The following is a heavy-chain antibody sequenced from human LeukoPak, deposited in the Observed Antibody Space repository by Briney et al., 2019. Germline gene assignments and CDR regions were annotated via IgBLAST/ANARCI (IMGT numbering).Heavy chain of an antibody. Sequence: GASVKVSCKASGGTFSSYAISWVRQAPGQGLEWMGRIIPILGIANYAQKFQGRVTITADKSTSTAYMELSSLRSEDTAVYYCARGLRRYSSGLFFQHWGQGTLVTVSS. CDR1: GGTFSSYA. CDR2: IIPILGIA. J-gene: IGHJ1*01. D-gene: IGHD6-19*01. V-gene: IGHV1-69*04. CDR3: ARGLRRYSSGLFFQH.